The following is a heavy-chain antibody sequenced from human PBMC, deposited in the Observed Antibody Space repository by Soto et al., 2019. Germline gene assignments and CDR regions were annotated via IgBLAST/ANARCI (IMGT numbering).Heavy chain of an antibody. D-gene: IGHD6-13*01. V-gene: IGHV3-30-3*01. CDR1: GFTFSSYA. CDR3: ARAFRQLVRYNWFDP. J-gene: IGHJ5*02. Sequence: GGSLRLSCAASGFTFSSYAMHWVRQAPGRGLEWVAVISYDGSNKYYADSVKGRFTISRDNSKNTLYLQMNSLRAEDTAVYYCARAFRQLVRYNWFDPWGQGTLVTVSS. CDR2: ISYDGSNK.